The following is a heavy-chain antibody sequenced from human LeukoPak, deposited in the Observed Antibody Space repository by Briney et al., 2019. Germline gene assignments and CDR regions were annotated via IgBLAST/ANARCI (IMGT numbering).Heavy chain of an antibody. CDR3: ARQISDYYYYYIDV. J-gene: IGHJ6*03. D-gene: IGHD3-10*01. V-gene: IGHV4-39*01. CDR2: IYYSGTT. CDR1: GGSITSSHYY. Sequence: PSETQSLTCTVSGGSITSSHYYWGWIRQPPGKGLEWIGTIYYSGTTYYNPSLESRVTISEDTSKNQFSLTLRSVTAADTAVYYCARQISDYYYYYIDVWGKGTTVTVSS.